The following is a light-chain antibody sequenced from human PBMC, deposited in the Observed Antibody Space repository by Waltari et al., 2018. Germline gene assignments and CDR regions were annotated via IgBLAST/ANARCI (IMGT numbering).Light chain of an antibody. CDR1: QSISDN. J-gene: IGKJ5*01. CDR2: GAS. CDR3: QQYNRWPPIT. Sequence: VMTQSPATLSVSPGERATLSCRASQSISDNLAWYQQKRGQAPRLLIYGASTGATGIPARFTGSGSGTDFTLTISSLQSEDSAVYYCQQYNRWPPITFGQGTRLEI. V-gene: IGKV3-15*01.